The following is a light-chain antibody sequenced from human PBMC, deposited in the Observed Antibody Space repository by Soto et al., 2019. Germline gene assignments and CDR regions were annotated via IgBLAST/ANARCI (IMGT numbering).Light chain of an antibody. CDR2: GAF. J-gene: IGKJ1*01. CDR3: QQYGDSPWT. Sequence: VLTQCPDSLSLSPGERATLSCRASRYISTKLAWYQQKPGQAPRLLFSGAFNRATDTPDRFSGSGSGTDFTLIISGVEAEDFAMYYCQQYGDSPWTFGQGTKVDI. V-gene: IGKV3-20*01. CDR1: RYISTK.